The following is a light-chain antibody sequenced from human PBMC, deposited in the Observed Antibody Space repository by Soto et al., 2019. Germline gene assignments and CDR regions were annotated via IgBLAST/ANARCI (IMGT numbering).Light chain of an antibody. CDR3: QQYQT. V-gene: IGKV3-20*01. CDR2: GAS. Sequence: EIVLTQSPGTLSLSPGERATLSCRASQSVSSIYLAWYQQKPGQAPRLLIYGASSRATGIPDRFSGSGSGTDFTLTINKLEPEDFAVYYCQQYQTFGQGTKVEIK. J-gene: IGKJ1*01. CDR1: QSVSSIY.